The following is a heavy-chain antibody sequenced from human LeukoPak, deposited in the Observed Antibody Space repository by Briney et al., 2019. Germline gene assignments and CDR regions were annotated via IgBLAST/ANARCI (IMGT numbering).Heavy chain of an antibody. CDR1: GLTFSSYA. J-gene: IGHJ5*02. D-gene: IGHD4-17*01. CDR2: LSVGGVP. V-gene: IGHV3-23*01. CDR3: AKGHDYTDSPNRA. Sequence: GGSLRLSCAASGLTFSSYALTWVRQAPGRGLDWVSSLSVGGVPYYLDSVKGRFAISRDNSRNTVYLQMNSLRAEDTATYYCAKGHDYTDSPNRAWGQGTLVTVAS.